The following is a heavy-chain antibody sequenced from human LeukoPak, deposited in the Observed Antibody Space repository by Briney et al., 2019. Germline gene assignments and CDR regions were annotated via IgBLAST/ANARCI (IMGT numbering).Heavy chain of an antibody. D-gene: IGHD1-26*01. CDR2: IKQDGSDK. J-gene: IGHJ4*02. Sequence: GESLRLSCVASGFTFGDYWLTWVRQAPGKGLGWVANIKQDGSDKKYVDSVKGRFTISRDNAKNSLYLQMDSLRDEDTAVYYCARGGGDYWGQGTLVTVTS. V-gene: IGHV3-7*01. CDR1: GFTFGDYW. CDR3: ARGGGDY.